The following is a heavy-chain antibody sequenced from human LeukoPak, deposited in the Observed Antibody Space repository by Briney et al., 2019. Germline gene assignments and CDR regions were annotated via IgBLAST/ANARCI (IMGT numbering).Heavy chain of an antibody. J-gene: IGHJ4*02. V-gene: IGHV3-15*01. CDR3: AKVGTKSNFDY. Sequence: GGSLRLSCAASGFDLRNAWMSWVRQAPGKGLEWVGLIKSKTSGGTTHYAAPVQGRFTISRDDSKNTLFLQVISLKAEDTGVYYCAKVGTKSNFDYWGQGTLVTVSS. CDR1: GFDLRNAW. CDR2: IKSKTSGGTT. D-gene: IGHD1-7*01.